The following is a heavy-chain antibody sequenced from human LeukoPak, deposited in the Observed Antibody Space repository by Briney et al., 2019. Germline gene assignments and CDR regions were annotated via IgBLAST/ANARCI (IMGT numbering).Heavy chain of an antibody. D-gene: IGHD1-26*01. J-gene: IGHJ4*02. CDR2: IYTGGSI. Sequence: HPGGSLRLSCAVSGFTVTDTYMSWVRQAPGKGLERLSVIYTGGSIYYADFLKGRFTISRDISKNTLFLQMNSLRAEDTAVYYCTRGGSYFDFDYWGQGTLVTVSS. CDR1: GFTVTDTY. CDR3: TRGGSYFDFDY. V-gene: IGHV3-53*01.